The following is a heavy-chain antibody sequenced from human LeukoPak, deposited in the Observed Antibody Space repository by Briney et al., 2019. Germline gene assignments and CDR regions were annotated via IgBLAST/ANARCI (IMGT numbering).Heavy chain of an antibody. CDR3: AKVAEVGATGYYYYMDV. Sequence: GGPLRLSCAAPGFTVSSNYMNWVRQAPGKGLEWVSVIYSGGSTYYADSVKGRFTISRDNSKNTLYLQMNSLRAEDTAVYYCAKVAEVGATGYYYYMDVWGKGTTVTISS. D-gene: IGHD1-26*01. V-gene: IGHV3-66*01. CDR2: IYSGGST. CDR1: GFTVSSNY. J-gene: IGHJ6*03.